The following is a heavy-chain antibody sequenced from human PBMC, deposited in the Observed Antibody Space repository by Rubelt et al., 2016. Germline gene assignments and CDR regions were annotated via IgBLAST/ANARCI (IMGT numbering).Heavy chain of an antibody. J-gene: IGHJ4*02. Sequence: RGGLEWIGYIYYSGSTYYNPSLKSRVTISVDTSKNQFSLKLSSVTAADTAVYYCARVFPYYYDSSGHYYFDYWGQGTLVTVSS. V-gene: IGHV4-30-2*04. CDR2: IYYSGST. CDR3: ARVFPYYYDSSGHYYFDY. D-gene: IGHD3-22*01.